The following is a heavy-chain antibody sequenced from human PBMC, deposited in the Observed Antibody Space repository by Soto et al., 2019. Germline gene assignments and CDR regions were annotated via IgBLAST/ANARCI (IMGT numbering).Heavy chain of an antibody. Sequence: GASVKVSCKASGGTFSSYAISWVRQAPGQGLEWMGGIIPIFGTANYAQKFQGRVTITADESTSTAYMELSSLRSEDTAVYYCATRSYDFWSGYPGHYGMDVWGQGTTVTVS. J-gene: IGHJ6*02. CDR1: GGTFSSYA. D-gene: IGHD3-3*01. CDR3: ATRSYDFWSGYPGHYGMDV. V-gene: IGHV1-69*13. CDR2: IIPIFGTA.